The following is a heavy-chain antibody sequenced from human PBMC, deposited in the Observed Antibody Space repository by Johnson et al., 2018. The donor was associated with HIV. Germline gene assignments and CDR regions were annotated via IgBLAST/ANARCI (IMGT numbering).Heavy chain of an antibody. D-gene: IGHD5-18*01. V-gene: IGHV3-73*02. CDR3: ASPVDTAMLDAFDI. CDR1: GFTFSGSA. J-gene: IGHJ3*02. CDR2: IRSKANSYAT. Sequence: VQVVESGGGLVQPGGSLKLSCAASGFTFSGSAMHWVRQASGKGLEWVGRIRSKANSYATAYAASVKGRVTISRDDSKNTAYMQMNSLRAEDTARYYCASPVDTAMLDAFDIWGQGTMVTVSS.